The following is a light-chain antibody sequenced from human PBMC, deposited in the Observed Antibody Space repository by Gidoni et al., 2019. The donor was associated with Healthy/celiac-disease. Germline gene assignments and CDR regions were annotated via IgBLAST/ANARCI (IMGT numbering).Light chain of an antibody. CDR2: DAS. J-gene: IGKJ2*01. CDR3: QQYDNLPYT. V-gene: IGKV1-33*01. CDR1: QDISNY. Sequence: DIQMTQSPSSLSASVGDRVTITCQASQDISNYLNWYQQKPGKAPKLLIYDASNLETGVPSRFSGSGSGTDFTFTISSLQPEDIATYYCQQYDNLPYTFGQXTKQEIK.